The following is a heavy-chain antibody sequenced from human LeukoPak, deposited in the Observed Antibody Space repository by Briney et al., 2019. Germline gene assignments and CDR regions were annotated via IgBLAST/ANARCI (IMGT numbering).Heavy chain of an antibody. J-gene: IGHJ6*04. CDR3: ARHDTIFGVVKGDV. V-gene: IGHV4-59*08. CDR2: IYYSGST. D-gene: IGHD3-3*01. CDR1: GGSVSSYY. Sequence: SETLSLTCTVSGGSVSSYYWSWIRQPPGKGLEWIGYIYYSGSTNYNPSLKSRVTISVDTSKNQFSLKLSSVTAADTAVYYCARHDTIFGVVKGDVWGKGTTVTVSS.